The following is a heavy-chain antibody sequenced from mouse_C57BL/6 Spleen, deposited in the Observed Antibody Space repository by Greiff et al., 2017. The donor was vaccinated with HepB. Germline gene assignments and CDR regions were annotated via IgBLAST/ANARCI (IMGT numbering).Heavy chain of an antibody. V-gene: IGHV1-64*01. Sequence: QVHVKQPGAELVKPGASVKLSCKASGYTFTSYWMHWVKQRPGQGLEWIGMIHPNSGSTNYNEKFKSKATLTVDKSSSTAYMQLSSLTSEDSAVYYCARGVMALDYWGQGTTLTVSS. J-gene: IGHJ2*01. CDR2: IHPNSGST. CDR1: GYTFTSYW. CDR3: ARGVMALDY. D-gene: IGHD1-1*02.